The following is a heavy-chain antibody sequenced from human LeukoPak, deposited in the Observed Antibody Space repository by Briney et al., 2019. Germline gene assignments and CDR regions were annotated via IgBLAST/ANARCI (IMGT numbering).Heavy chain of an antibody. D-gene: IGHD2-21*01. CDR2: IYHSGST. CDR1: GYSISSGYY. V-gene: IGHV4-38-2*02. J-gene: IGHJ4*02. CDR3: TRSGTMVVMRPMYY. Sequence: SETLSLTCTVSGYSISSGYYWGWIRQPPGKGLEWIGSIYHSGSTYYNPSLKGRVTISVDTSKNQFSLKLSSVTAADTAVYYCTRSGTMVVMRPMYYWGQGTLVTVSS.